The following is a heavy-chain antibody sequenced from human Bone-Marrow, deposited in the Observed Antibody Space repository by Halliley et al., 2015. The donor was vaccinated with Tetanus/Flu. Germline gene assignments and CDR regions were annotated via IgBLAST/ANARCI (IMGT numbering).Heavy chain of an antibody. CDR2: IYHSGST. J-gene: IGHJ4*02. V-gene: IGHV4-38-2*01. Sequence: LRLSCAVSGYSISSGYYWGWIRQPPGKGLEWIGSIYHSGSTHYTPSLKSRVTISVDTSKNQFSLKLSSVTAADTALYYCARSHGAYCSGGNCYSGLDYWGQGTLVTVSS. CDR1: GYSISSGYY. D-gene: IGHD2-15*01. CDR3: ARSHGAYCSGGNCYSGLDY.